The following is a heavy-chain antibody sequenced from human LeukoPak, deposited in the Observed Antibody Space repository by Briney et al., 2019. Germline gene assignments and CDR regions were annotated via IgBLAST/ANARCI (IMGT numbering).Heavy chain of an antibody. CDR3: ARDHDYDLYYFDY. J-gene: IGHJ4*02. Sequence: GGSLRLSCAASGFTFSSYGMHWVRQAPGKGLEWVAVIWYDGSNKYYADSVKGRFTISRDNSKNTLYLQMNSLRAEDTAVYYCARDHDYDLYYFDYWGQGTLVTVSS. D-gene: IGHD4-17*01. CDR1: GFTFSSYG. CDR2: IWYDGSNK. V-gene: IGHV3-33*01.